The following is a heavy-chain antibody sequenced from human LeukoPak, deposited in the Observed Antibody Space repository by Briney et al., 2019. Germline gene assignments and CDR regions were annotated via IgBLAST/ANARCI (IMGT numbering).Heavy chain of an antibody. Sequence: GGSLRLSCAASKFIISNFAMHWVRQAPGKGLEYVSAISFNGGSTYYASSVAGRFTVSRDNAKNTLYLQMGSLESEDMAVYYCARSPTGSNFYFDSWGQGTLVTVSS. CDR2: ISFNGGST. CDR3: ARSPTGSNFYFDS. D-gene: IGHD1-7*01. J-gene: IGHJ4*02. V-gene: IGHV3-64*01. CDR1: KFIISNFA.